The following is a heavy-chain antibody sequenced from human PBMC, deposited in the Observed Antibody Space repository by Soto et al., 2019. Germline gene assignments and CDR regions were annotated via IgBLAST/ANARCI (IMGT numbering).Heavy chain of an antibody. CDR2: ITNTGGDT. Sequence: VQLVESGGGLVQPGGSLRLSCEASGLTFSNFAMSWVRQAPGKGLEWVSVITNTGGDTLYADSVKGRFTMSRDNSKNILYLQMNSLRAEDTAIYYCARASGESYPGSRVFDSWGQGTRVTVSS. CDR1: GLTFSNFA. CDR3: ARASGESYPGSRVFDS. J-gene: IGHJ4*02. V-gene: IGHV3-23*04. D-gene: IGHD3-10*01.